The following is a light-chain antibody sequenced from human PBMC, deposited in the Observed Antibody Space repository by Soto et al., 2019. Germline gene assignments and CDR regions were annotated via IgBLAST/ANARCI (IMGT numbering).Light chain of an antibody. CDR1: SSDVGAYNY. V-gene: IGLV2-11*01. CDR3: CSYAGSYTS. Sequence: QSVLTQPRPVSGSPGQSVTISCTGTSSDVGAYNYVSWYQQHPGKAPKLMIYGVNKRPSGVPDRFSGSKSGNTASLTISGLQAEDEADYYCCSYAGSYTSFGGGTKLTVL. J-gene: IGLJ2*01. CDR2: GVN.